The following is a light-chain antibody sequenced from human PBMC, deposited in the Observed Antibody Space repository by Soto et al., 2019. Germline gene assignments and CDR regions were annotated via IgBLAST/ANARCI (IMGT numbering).Light chain of an antibody. Sequence: DVVLTQSPLSLPVTLGQPASISCRSSQSLVYSDGNTYLNWIQQRPGQSPRRLISKVSNRDSGVXDXXTGSGSGTDFTLEISGVEADDIGVYYCMQGTHWPPTFGQGTRLDIK. CDR2: KVS. CDR3: MQGTHWPPT. J-gene: IGKJ5*01. V-gene: IGKV2-30*01. CDR1: QSLVYSDGNTY.